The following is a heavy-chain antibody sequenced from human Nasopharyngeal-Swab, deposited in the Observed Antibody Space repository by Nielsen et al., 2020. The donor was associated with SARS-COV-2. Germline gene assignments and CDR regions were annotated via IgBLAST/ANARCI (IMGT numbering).Heavy chain of an antibody. CDR3: ARMYYDFWSGYYEVYNWFDP. D-gene: IGHD3-3*01. J-gene: IGHJ5*02. CDR2: IYYSGST. Sequence: RQAPGKGLEWIGSIYYSGSTYYNPSLKSRVTISVDTSKNQLSLKLSSVTAADTAVYYCARMYYDFWSGYYEVYNWFDPWGQGTLVTVSS. V-gene: IGHV4-39*01.